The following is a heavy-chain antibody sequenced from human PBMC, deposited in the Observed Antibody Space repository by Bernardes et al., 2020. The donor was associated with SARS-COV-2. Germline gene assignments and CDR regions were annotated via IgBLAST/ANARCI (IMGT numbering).Heavy chain of an antibody. CDR3: AKPENVGATNFEY. V-gene: IGHV3-23*01. CDR2: ISGSGGTT. Sequence: GGSLRLSCAASGFTFISYAMGWVRQAPGKGLEWVSTISGSGGTTYYADSVKGRFTISRDNSKNTLYLQMNSLRAEDTAVYYCAKPENVGATNFEYWGQGTLVTVYS. D-gene: IGHD1-26*01. CDR1: GFTFISYA. J-gene: IGHJ4*02.